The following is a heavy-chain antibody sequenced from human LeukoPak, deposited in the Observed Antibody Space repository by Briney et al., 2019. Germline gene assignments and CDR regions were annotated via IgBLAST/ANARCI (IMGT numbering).Heavy chain of an antibody. V-gene: IGHV3-30*02. Sequence: GGSLRLSCPAAGFTFSSYGMHSVRQAPGKGLEWVAFIRLDVNNKYHAHSMNDRFTLSTDNSKNTLSLQMTSLRAEDTAVYYCAKDKNDYGDYYYMDVWGKGTTVTVSS. CDR2: IRLDVNNK. J-gene: IGHJ6*03. D-gene: IGHD4-17*01. CDR1: GFTFSSYG. CDR3: AKDKNDYGDYYYMDV.